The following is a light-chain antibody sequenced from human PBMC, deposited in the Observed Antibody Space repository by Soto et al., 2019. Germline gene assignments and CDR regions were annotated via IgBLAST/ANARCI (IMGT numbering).Light chain of an antibody. J-gene: IGLJ2*01. V-gene: IGLV2-8*01. CDR1: SSDGGGYNY. CDR3: SSYAGSNHVV. CDR2: EVS. Sequence: QSALTQPPSASGSPGQSVTISCTGTSSDGGGYNYVSWYQLHPGKAPKLMIYEVSKRPSGVPDRFSGSKSGNTASLTVSGLQAEHEADYYCSSYAGSNHVVFGGGTKLTVL.